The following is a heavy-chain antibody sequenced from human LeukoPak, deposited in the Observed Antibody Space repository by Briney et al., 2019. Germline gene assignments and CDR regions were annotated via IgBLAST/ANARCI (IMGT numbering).Heavy chain of an antibody. CDR1: GYTFTSYG. CDR3: ARGNLRYFDWLPQANWFDP. Sequence: GASVKVSCKASGYTFTSYGISWVRQAPGQGLDWMGWISAYNGNTNYAQKLQGRVTMTTDTSTSTAYMELRSLRSDDTAVYYCARGNLRYFDWLPQANWFDPWGQGTLVTVSS. V-gene: IGHV1-18*01. J-gene: IGHJ5*02. CDR2: ISAYNGNT. D-gene: IGHD3-9*01.